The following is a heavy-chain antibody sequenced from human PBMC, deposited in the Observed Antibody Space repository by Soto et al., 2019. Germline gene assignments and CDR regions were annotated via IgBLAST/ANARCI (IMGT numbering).Heavy chain of an antibody. Sequence: QVQLVQSGAEVKKPGASVKVSCKASGYTFTSYDINWVRQATGQGLEWMGWMNPNSGNTGYAQKFQGRVTMTRNTSISTAYMELSSLRSEDTAVYYCARGACGGDCDLYYYYGMDVWGQGTTVTVSS. J-gene: IGHJ6*02. CDR3: ARGACGGDCDLYYYYGMDV. CDR1: GYTFTSYD. D-gene: IGHD2-21*02. CDR2: MNPNSGNT. V-gene: IGHV1-8*01.